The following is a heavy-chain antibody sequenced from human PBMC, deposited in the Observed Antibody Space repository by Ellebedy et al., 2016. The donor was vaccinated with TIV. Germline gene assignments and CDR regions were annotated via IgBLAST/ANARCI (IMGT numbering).Heavy chain of an antibody. CDR1: GGTFSIYA. CDR2: IIPVYGAA. D-gene: IGHD6-13*01. V-gene: IGHV1-69*13. CDR3: AREAAAGTLRGNFDY. J-gene: IGHJ4*02. Sequence: SVKVSCXTSGGTFSIYATSWVRQAPGQGLEWMGGIIPVYGAANYALKFQGRVTITADESTSTAYMELSSLRSEDTALYFCAREAAAGTLRGNFDYWGQGTLVTVSS.